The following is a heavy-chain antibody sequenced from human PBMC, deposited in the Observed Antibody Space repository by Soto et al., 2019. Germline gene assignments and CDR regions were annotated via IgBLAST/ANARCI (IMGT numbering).Heavy chain of an antibody. D-gene: IGHD2-15*01. CDR1: EFTFSNYG. Sequence: PGGSLRLSCAASEFTFSNYGMSWVRQAPGKGLEWVSVISGSGGSTYYADSVKGRFTLSRDNSKNTVYLQMNSLRAEDTAVYYCAKDSPVGVPLLRDLHDWGQGTLVTVSS. CDR2: ISGSGGST. V-gene: IGHV3-23*01. CDR3: AKDSPVGVPLLRDLHD. J-gene: IGHJ1*01.